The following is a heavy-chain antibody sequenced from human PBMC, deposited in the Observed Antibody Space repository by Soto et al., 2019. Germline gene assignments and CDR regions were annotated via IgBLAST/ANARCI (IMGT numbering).Heavy chain of an antibody. D-gene: IGHD5-18*01. Sequence: QITLKESGPTLVKPTQTLTLTCTFSGFSLSTSGVGVGWIRQPPGKALEWLGFIYWDDDKRYSPSLKSRLTITKDTYNNQVVLTMTNMDPVDTATYYCTHSTDTVMALDYWGQGTLVTVSS. CDR2: IYWDDDK. CDR1: GFSLSTSGVG. J-gene: IGHJ4*02. CDR3: THSTDTVMALDY. V-gene: IGHV2-5*02.